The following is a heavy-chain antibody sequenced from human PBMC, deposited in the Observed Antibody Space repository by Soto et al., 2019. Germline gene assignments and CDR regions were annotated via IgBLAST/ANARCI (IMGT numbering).Heavy chain of an antibody. Sequence: PSETLSLTCTVSGGSISSSSYYWGWIRQPPGKGLEWIGSIYYSGSTYYNPSLKSRVTISVDTSKNQFSLKLSSVTAADTAVYYCARQTASVTTSESDAFDIWGQGTMVTVSS. V-gene: IGHV4-39*01. CDR1: GGSISSSSYY. CDR2: IYYSGST. J-gene: IGHJ3*02. D-gene: IGHD4-17*01. CDR3: ARQTASVTTSESDAFDI.